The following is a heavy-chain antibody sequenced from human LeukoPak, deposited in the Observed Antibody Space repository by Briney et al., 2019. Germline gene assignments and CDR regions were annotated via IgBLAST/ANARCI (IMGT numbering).Heavy chain of an antibody. J-gene: IGHJ4*02. Sequence: TSETLSLTCAVYGGSFSGYYWTWIRQTPGKGLEWIGEINHRGSTNYNPSLESRVTISVDTSKNHFSLDLTSVTAADTAVYYCASGGWYRGYWGQGTLVTVSS. CDR3: ASGGWYRGY. CDR2: INHRGST. CDR1: GGSFSGYY. V-gene: IGHV4-34*01. D-gene: IGHD2-15*01.